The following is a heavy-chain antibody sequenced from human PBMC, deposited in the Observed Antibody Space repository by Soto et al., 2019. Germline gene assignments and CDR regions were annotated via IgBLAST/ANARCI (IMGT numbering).Heavy chain of an antibody. CDR3: ARQLVVPAATNSYYYGMDV. Sequence: PGESLKISCKGSGYSFTIYWIGWVRQMPGKGLEWMGIIYPGDSDTRYSPSFQGQVTISADKSISTAYLQWSSLKASDTAMYYCARQLVVPAATNSYYYGMDVWGQGTTVTAP. V-gene: IGHV5-51*01. CDR1: GYSFTIYW. J-gene: IGHJ6*02. D-gene: IGHD2-2*01. CDR2: IYPGDSDT.